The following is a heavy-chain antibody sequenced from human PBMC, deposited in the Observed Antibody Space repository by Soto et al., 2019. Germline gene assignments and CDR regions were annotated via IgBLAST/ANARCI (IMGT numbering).Heavy chain of an antibody. CDR2: ISGYNGDT. CDR1: GATFTSYG. Sequence: QVQLVQSGAEVKEPGASVKASCKASGATFTSYGFNWVRQAPGQGLEWMGWISGYNGDTHYAQNFQVRVTMTIDTSTSTAYMELRSLRSDDTAVYYCARGTIFGLVSFDYWGQGTLVTVSS. D-gene: IGHD3-3*02. V-gene: IGHV1-18*01. J-gene: IGHJ4*02. CDR3: ARGTIFGLVSFDY.